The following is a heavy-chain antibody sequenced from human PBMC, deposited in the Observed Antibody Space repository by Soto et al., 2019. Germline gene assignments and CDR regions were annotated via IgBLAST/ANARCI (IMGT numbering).Heavy chain of an antibody. J-gene: IGHJ5*02. CDR2: IYYSGST. V-gene: IGHV4-30-4*01. D-gene: IGHD3-22*01. CDR3: ARTTYYYDSSGYNWFDP. CDR1: GGSISSGDYY. Sequence: SETLSLTCTVSGGSISSGDYYWSWIRQPPGKGLEWIGYIYYSGSTYYNPSLKSRVTISVDTSKNQFSLKLSSVTAADTAVYYCARTTYYYDSSGYNWFDPWGRGTLVTVSS.